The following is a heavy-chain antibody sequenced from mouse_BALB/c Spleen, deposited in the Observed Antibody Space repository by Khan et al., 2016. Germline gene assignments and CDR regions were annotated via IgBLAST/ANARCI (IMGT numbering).Heavy chain of an antibody. CDR3: AIGGDYGGFAS. D-gene: IGHD2-13*01. J-gene: IGHJ3*01. CDR2: INTYTGEP. Sequence: QIQLVQSGPELKKPGETVKISCKASGYTFTNYGMNWVKQAPGKGLKWMGWINTYTGEPTYADDFKGRFAFSLQTSASTVYLQINNLNNEDTATYFCAIGGDYGGFASWGQGTLVTISA. CDR1: GYTFTNYG. V-gene: IGHV9-3-1*01.